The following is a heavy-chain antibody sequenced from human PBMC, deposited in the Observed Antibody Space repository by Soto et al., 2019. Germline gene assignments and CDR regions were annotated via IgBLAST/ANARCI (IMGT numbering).Heavy chain of an antibody. D-gene: IGHD3-10*01. Sequence: GGSLRLSCAASGFTFSSYWMSWVRQAPGKGLEWVANIKQDGSEKYYVDSVKGRFTISRDNAKNSLYLQMNSLRAEDTAVYYCAREDGSGSYYNRNYYYGMDVWGQGTTVTVSS. CDR2: IKQDGSEK. CDR3: AREDGSGSYYNRNYYYGMDV. J-gene: IGHJ6*02. CDR1: GFTFSSYW. V-gene: IGHV3-7*05.